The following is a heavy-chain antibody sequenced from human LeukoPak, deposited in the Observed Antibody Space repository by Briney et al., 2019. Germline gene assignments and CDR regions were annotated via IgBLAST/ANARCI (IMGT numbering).Heavy chain of an antibody. J-gene: IGHJ4*02. CDR3: ARPDNSRGWYCFDC. V-gene: IGHV4-59*08. D-gene: IGHD6-19*01. Sequence: PSETLSLTCTVSGGSIGSYYWSWIRQPPGKGLEWIGYISYAGTTNYNPSLKSRVTISFDTSENQVSLKLTSVTAADTAVYYCARPDNSRGWYCFDCWGQGTLVTVSS. CDR2: ISYAGTT. CDR1: GGSIGSYY.